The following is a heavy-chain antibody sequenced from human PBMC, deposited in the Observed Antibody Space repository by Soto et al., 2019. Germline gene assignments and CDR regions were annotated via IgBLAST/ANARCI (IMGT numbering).Heavy chain of an antibody. D-gene: IGHD3-9*01. J-gene: IGHJ6*02. Sequence: QVQLVESGGGVVQPGRSLRLSCAASGFIFSDYYMSWIRQAPGKGLEWVSYISSSGSTIYYADSVKGRFTISRDNAKNSLYLQMNSLRAEDTAVYYCARDRGYFEYYYGMDVWGQGTTVTVSS. CDR1: GFIFSDYY. CDR3: ARDRGYFEYYYGMDV. CDR2: ISSSGSTI. V-gene: IGHV3-11*01.